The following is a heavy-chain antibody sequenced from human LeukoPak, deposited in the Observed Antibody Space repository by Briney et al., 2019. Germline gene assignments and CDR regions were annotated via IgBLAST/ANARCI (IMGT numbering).Heavy chain of an antibody. CDR2: IYSGDST. J-gene: IGHJ4*02. CDR1: GFTVSSNY. Sequence: GGSLRLSCAASGFTVSSNYMSWVRQAPGKGQEWVSVIYSGDSTYYADSVKGRFTISRDNSKNTLYLQMNSLRAEDTAVYYRARVPPYSGSYSYYFDYWGQGTLVTVSS. CDR3: ARVPPYSGSYSYYFDY. V-gene: IGHV3-66*02. D-gene: IGHD1-26*01.